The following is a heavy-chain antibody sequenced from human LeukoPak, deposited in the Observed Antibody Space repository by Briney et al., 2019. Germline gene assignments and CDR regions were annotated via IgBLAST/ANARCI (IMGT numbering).Heavy chain of an antibody. V-gene: IGHV3-53*05. CDR3: AKDTRAAAVPD. CDR1: GFTVSSNY. Sequence: GGSLRLSCAASGFTVSSNYMSWVRQAPGKGLEWVSVIYSGGSTYYADSVKGRFIISRDNSKNTLYLQMNGLKAEDTAVYYCAKDTRAAAVPDWGQGTLVTVSS. D-gene: IGHD6-13*01. J-gene: IGHJ4*02. CDR2: IYSGGST.